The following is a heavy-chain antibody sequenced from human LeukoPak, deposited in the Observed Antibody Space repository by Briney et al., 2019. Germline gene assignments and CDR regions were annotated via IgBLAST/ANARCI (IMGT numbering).Heavy chain of an antibody. CDR2: INSDGNNT. J-gene: IGHJ4*02. V-gene: IGHV3-74*01. CDR1: GFTFSSYW. D-gene: IGHD3-10*01. CDR3: TRSGLTYGSGSFYTRDY. Sequence: GGSLRLSCAASGFTFSSYWMHWVRQAPGKGLMWVSRINSDGNNTSYADSVKGRFTISSDNAKNTVYLQMNSLRAEDRAVYYCTRSGLTYGSGSFYTRDYWGQGTLVSVSS.